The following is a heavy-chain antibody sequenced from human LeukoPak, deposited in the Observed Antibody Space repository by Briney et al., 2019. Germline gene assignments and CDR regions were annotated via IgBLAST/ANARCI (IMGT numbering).Heavy chain of an antibody. J-gene: IGHJ4*02. V-gene: IGHV3-7*04. D-gene: IGHD5-24*01. CDR3: TRVGYIDEVIDY. CDR2: IKQDGSKK. Sequence: QAGGSLRLSCAASGFTFDDYAMHWVRQAPGKGLEWVANIKQDGSKKSYVDSVKGRFTISRDNAKNSLYLQMNSLRAEDTAIYYCTRVGYIDEVIDYWGQGTLVTVSS. CDR1: GFTFDDYA.